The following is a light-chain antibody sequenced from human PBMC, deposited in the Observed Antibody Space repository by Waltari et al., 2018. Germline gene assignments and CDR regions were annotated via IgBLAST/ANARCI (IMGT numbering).Light chain of an antibody. CDR2: SNN. V-gene: IGLV1-44*01. J-gene: IGLJ2*01. CDR3: ATWDDSLNGVV. Sequence: QSVLTQPPSASGTPGQGVTISCSGSRSNIGPNTVNWYQQLPGTAPKVLIYSNNQRPPGVPDRFSGSKSGTSASLAVSGLQSEDEGDYYCATWDDSLNGVVFGGGTKLTVL. CDR1: RSNIGPNT.